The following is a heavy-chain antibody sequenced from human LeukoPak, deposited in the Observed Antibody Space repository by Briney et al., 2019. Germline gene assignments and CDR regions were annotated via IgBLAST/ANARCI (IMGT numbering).Heavy chain of an antibody. J-gene: IGHJ4*02. V-gene: IGHV3-11*03. CDR3: ARSGIYLTHYFDY. D-gene: IGHD1-26*01. CDR2: ISSGSSYT. Sequence: GGSLRLSCAASGFTFSDYYMSWIRQAPGKGLEWVSYISSGSSYTNYADSVKGRFAISRDNAKNSLCLQMNSLRAEDTAVYYCARSGIYLTHYFDYWGQGTLVTVSS. CDR1: GFTFSDYY.